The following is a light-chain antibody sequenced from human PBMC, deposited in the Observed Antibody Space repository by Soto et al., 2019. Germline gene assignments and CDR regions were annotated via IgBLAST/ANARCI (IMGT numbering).Light chain of an antibody. CDR1: QVICNH. V-gene: IGKV1-33*01. CDR2: DAS. J-gene: IGKJ5*01. CDR3: QRYDKLPIT. Sequence: IQMTQSPSFLSASVGDSVTLPCQARQVICNHLNWLQQKSGKAPKVLIYDASDLERGVPSRFSGGGAGTDLTFTISSLQPEDIATYCCQRYDKLPITFGQWTRLEIK.